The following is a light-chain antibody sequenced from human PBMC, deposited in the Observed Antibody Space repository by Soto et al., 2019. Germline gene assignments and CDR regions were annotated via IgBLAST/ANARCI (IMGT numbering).Light chain of an antibody. CDR2: GAS. CDR3: PPYKNWGT. V-gene: IGKV3-15*01. J-gene: IGKJ1*01. Sequence: EIVMTQSPATLSVSPGERATLSCRASQSVSSNLAWYQQKPCQAPRLLIYGASTRATGIPARFSGSGSGTEFTLTISSLQSEDFAVDYCPPYKNWGTFGQGTKGEI. CDR1: QSVSSN.